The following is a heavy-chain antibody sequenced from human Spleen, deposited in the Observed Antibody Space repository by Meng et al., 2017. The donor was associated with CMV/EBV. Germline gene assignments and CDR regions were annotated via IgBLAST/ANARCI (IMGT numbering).Heavy chain of an antibody. CDR2: ISGTTTYT. D-gene: IGHD3-10*01. J-gene: IGHJ5*02. V-gene: IGHV3-21*01. CDR1: GFTFSSYS. Sequence: GESLKISCAASGFTFSSYSMNWVRRAPGKGLEWISSISGTTTYTYYADSMKGRFTISRDNAKNSLYLQMNSLRAEDTAVYYCARDSTEYYYGSGSFSDHWGQGTLVTVSS. CDR3: ARDSTEYYYGSGSFSDH.